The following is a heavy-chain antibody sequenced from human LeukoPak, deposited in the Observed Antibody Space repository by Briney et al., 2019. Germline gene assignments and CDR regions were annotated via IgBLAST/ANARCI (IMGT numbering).Heavy chain of an antibody. CDR3: ARATTYSSGYYGSTGVQIDY. CDR2: MYHSGST. CDR1: GGSISMYN. Sequence: SETLSLTCTVSGGSISMYNWNWIRQPPGKGLEWIGCMYHSGSTNYNPSLKSRLTISVDTSKTQFSLKLNSVTAADTAVYYCARATTYSSGYYGSTGVQIDYWGQGTLVTVSA. J-gene: IGHJ4*02. V-gene: IGHV4-59*01. D-gene: IGHD6-19*01.